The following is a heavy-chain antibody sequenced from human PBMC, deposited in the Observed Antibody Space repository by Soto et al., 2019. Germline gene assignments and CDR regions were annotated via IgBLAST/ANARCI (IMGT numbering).Heavy chain of an antibody. J-gene: IGHJ6*02. D-gene: IGHD1-26*01. Sequence: EASVKVSCKASGGTFSSYAISWVRQAPGQGLEWMGGIIPIFGTANYAQKFQGRVTITADESTSTAYMELSSLRSEDTAVYYCARNRIVGAFYYYGMDVWGQGTTVIVSS. CDR1: GGTFSSYA. CDR2: IIPIFGTA. CDR3: ARNRIVGAFYYYGMDV. V-gene: IGHV1-69*13.